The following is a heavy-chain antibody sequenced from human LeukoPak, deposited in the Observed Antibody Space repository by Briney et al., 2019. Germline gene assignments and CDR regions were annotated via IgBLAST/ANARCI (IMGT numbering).Heavy chain of an antibody. CDR2: IGTAGDT. V-gene: IGHV3-13*01. Sequence: HPGGSLRLSCAASGFTFSSYDMHWVRHATGKGLEWVSAIGTAGDTYYPGSVKGRFTISRENAKNSLYLQMNSLRAGDTAVYYCARGGVYCTNGVCYRRFDYWGQGTLVTVSS. J-gene: IGHJ4*02. CDR1: GFTFSSYD. CDR3: ARGGVYCTNGVCYRRFDY. D-gene: IGHD2-8*01.